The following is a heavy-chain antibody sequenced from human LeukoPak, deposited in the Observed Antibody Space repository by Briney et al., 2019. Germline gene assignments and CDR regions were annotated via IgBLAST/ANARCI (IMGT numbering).Heavy chain of an antibody. CDR1: GGSIRSYY. CDR3: ARGGPIDSRVGY. D-gene: IGHD6-13*01. Sequence: SETLSLTCTVSGGSIRSYYWSWIRQPPGKGPEGIGYIYYSGSTNYNPSLKSRVTISVDTSKNQFSLKLSSVTAADTAVYYCARGGPIDSRVGYWGQGTLVTVSS. J-gene: IGHJ4*02. CDR2: IYYSGST. V-gene: IGHV4-59*01.